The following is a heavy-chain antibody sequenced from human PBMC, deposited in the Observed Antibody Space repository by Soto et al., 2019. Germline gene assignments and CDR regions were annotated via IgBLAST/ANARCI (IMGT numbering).Heavy chain of an antibody. J-gene: IGHJ5*02. CDR3: ASLEVRGVLGYWFAP. D-gene: IGHD3-10*01. V-gene: IGHV4-39*01. CDR2: IYYSGST. CDR1: GGSIINGGYY. Sequence: TLSLTCTVSGGSIINGGYYWGWIRQPPGKGLEWIGSIYYSGSTYYNPSLKSRVTISVDTSKNQFSLKLNSVAAEDTVVYYCASLEVRGVLGYWFAPWGQGTLVPVSP.